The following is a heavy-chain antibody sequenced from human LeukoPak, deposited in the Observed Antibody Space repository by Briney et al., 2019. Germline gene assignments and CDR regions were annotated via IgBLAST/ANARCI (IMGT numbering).Heavy chain of an antibody. Sequence: GGSLRLSCAASAFTFSSYSMNWVRQAPGKGLEWVSTISGSSNSYIFYADSVRGRFTISRDHAKNSLYLQMNSLRAEDTAVYYCAREYSSGWYGDWGPGTLVTVSS. CDR1: AFTFSSYS. CDR3: AREYSSGWYGD. J-gene: IGHJ4*02. CDR2: ISGSSNSYI. V-gene: IGHV3-21*01. D-gene: IGHD6-19*01.